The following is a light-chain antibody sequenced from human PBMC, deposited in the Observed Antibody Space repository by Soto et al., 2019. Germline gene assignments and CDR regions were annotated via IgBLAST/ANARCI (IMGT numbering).Light chain of an antibody. J-gene: IGKJ1*01. CDR2: AAS. CDR1: QSISSY. CDR3: QQSYNARG. Sequence: DIQMTQSPSSLSASVGDRVTVTCRASQSISSYLNWYQQKPGKAPKLLIYAASTLQSGVPSRFSGSGSGTDFTLTISSLQPEDFANYYCQQSYNARGFGQGTKVDIK. V-gene: IGKV1-39*01.